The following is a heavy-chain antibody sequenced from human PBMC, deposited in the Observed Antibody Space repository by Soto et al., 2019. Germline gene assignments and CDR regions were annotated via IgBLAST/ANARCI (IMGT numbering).Heavy chain of an antibody. D-gene: IGHD3-10*01. V-gene: IGHV3-7*01. CDR2: IKQDGSEK. CDR1: GFTFSSYW. Sequence: PGGSLRLSCAASGFTFSSYWMSWVRQAPGKGLEWVANIKQDGSEKYYVDSVKGRFTISRDNAKNSLYLQMNSLRAEDTAVYYCARVNQYYYGSGSYYLWFDPWGQGTLVTVSS. CDR3: ARVNQYYYGSGSYYLWFDP. J-gene: IGHJ5*02.